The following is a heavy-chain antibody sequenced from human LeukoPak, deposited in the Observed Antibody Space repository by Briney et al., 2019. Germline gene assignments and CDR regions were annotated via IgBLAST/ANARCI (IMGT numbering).Heavy chain of an antibody. V-gene: IGHV4-61*02. CDR1: GGSISSGSYY. CDR3: ARDEANFYPTVGWFDP. J-gene: IGHJ5*02. Sequence: SETLSLTCTVSGGSISSGSYYWSWIRQPAGKGLEWVGRIYMSGSTNYNPSLKSRVTISVDTSKNQFSLKLSSVTAADTAVYYCARDEANFYPTVGWFDPWGQGTLVTVSS. D-gene: IGHD2/OR15-2a*01. CDR2: IYMSGST.